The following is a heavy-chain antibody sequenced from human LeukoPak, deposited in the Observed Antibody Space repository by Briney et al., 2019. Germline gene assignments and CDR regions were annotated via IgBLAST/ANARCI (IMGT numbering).Heavy chain of an antibody. J-gene: IGHJ3*02. Sequence: PSETLSLTCTVSGGSISSYYWSWIRQPPGKGLEWIGYIYYSGSTNYNPSLKSRVTISVDTSKNQFSLKLSSVTVADTAVYYCARDQTGRQQLGPDDAFDIWGQGTMVTVSS. V-gene: IGHV4-59*01. CDR3: ARDQTGRQQLGPDDAFDI. CDR2: IYYSGST. CDR1: GGSISSYY. D-gene: IGHD6-13*01.